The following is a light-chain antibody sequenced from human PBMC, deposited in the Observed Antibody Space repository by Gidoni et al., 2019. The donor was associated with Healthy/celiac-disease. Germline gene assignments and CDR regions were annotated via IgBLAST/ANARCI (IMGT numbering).Light chain of an antibody. V-gene: IGLV1-47*02. Sequence: QSVRTQPPSASGTPGQRVTISCSGSSSNIGSNYVYWYQQLPGTAPQLLIYSNKQRPSGVPDRFSGSKSGTSASLAISGLRSEDEADYYCAAWDDSLSGRVFGGGTKLTVL. J-gene: IGLJ3*02. CDR1: SSNIGSNY. CDR2: SNK. CDR3: AAWDDSLSGRV.